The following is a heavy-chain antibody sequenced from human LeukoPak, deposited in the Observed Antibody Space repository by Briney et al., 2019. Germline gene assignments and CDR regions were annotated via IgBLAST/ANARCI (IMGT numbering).Heavy chain of an antibody. J-gene: IGHJ2*01. D-gene: IGHD3-10*01. CDR3: ASPWGRWFGELIWYFDL. CDR1: GYTFTAYY. V-gene: IGHV1-2*02. CDR2: INPNSGGT. Sequence: ASVKVSCKASGYTFTAYYIHWVRQAPGQGLEWMGWINPNSGGTNYAQRFQGRVTMTRDTSITTAYMELSRLRSDDTAVYYCASPWGRWFGELIWYFDLWGRGTWSLSPQ.